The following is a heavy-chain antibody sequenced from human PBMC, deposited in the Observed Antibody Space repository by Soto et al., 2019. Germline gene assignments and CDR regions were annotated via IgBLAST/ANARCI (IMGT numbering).Heavy chain of an antibody. D-gene: IGHD1-1*01. CDR1: GFTFSNAW. Sequence: EVQLVESGGGLVKPGGSLRLSCAASGFTFSNAWMNWVRQAPGKGLEWIGRIKTKVDGGTAEYAAPVKVRFTISRDDLKNTLYIQINSLKVRDTAVYFCTRDLEVRHNNYSCARDFWGRGTTVTVSS. CDR3: TRDLEVRHNNYSCARDF. J-gene: IGHJ6*02. V-gene: IGHV3-15*01. CDR2: IKTKVDGGTA.